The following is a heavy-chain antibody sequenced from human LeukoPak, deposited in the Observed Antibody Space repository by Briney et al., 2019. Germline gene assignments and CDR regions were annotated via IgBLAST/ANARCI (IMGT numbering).Heavy chain of an antibody. CDR2: INPNSGGT. Sequence: ASVKVSCKASGYTFTGYYMHWVRQAPGQGLEWMGWINPNSGGTNYAQKFQGWVTMTRDTSISTAYMELSRLRSDDTAVYYCAKSLQNSSGFYYYGMDVWGQGTTVPVSS. CDR1: GYTFTGYY. D-gene: IGHD3-22*01. J-gene: IGHJ6*02. CDR3: AKSLQNSSGFYYYGMDV. V-gene: IGHV1-2*04.